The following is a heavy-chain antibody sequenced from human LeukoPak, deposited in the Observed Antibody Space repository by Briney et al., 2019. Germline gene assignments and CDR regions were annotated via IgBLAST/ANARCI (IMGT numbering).Heavy chain of an antibody. Sequence: GASVKVSCKASGGTFSSYAISWVRQAPGQGLEWMGGIIPIFGTANYAQKFQGRVTITADESTSTAYMELSSLRSEDTPVYYCARDHDGGYCSSTSCVLPRWFDPWGQGTLFTVSS. CDR2: IIPIFGTA. CDR1: GGTFSSYA. J-gene: IGHJ5*02. D-gene: IGHD2-2*01. CDR3: ARDHDGGYCSSTSCVLPRWFDP. V-gene: IGHV1-69*13.